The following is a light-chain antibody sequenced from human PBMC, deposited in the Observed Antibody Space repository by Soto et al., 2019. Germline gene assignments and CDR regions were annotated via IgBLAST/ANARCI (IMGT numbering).Light chain of an antibody. CDR3: QQYGSSPT. Sequence: ESVLTQSPGTLSVSPGERATLSCRASQSVSSSHLAWYQQKPGQAPRLLIYGASSRATGIPDRFSGSGSGTDFTLTISRLEPEDFAVYYCQQYGSSPTFGGGTKVEIK. J-gene: IGKJ4*01. V-gene: IGKV3-20*01. CDR1: QSVSSSH. CDR2: GAS.